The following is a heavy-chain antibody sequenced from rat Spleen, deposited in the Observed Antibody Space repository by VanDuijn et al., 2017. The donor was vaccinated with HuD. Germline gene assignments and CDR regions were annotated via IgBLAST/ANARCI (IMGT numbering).Heavy chain of an antibody. CDR3: ARRHGYSRDYFGY. CDR2: IITGGGNT. J-gene: IGHJ2*01. D-gene: IGHD1-11*01. V-gene: IGHV5-25*01. CDR1: GFTFSNYY. Sequence: EVQLVESGGGLVQPGRSMKLSCAASGFTFSNYYMAWVRQAPTKGLEWVASIITGGGNTYYRDSVKGRFTISRDNAKSTLYLQMDSLRSEDTATYYCARRHGYSRDYFGYWGQGVMVTVSS.